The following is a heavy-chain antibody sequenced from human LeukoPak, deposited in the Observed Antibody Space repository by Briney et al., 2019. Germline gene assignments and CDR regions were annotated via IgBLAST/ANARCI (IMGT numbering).Heavy chain of an antibody. CDR2: ISDSGGST. D-gene: IGHD6-13*01. CDR1: GFTFSSYA. J-gene: IGHJ4*02. Sequence: PGGSLRLSCAASGFTFSSYAVSWVRQAPGKGLAWVSAISDSGGSTQYADSVKGRFTISRDNSKNTLYLQMNSLRAEDTVVYYCAKGSSNWRDYYYFDYWGQGTLVTVSS. CDR3: AKGSSNWRDYYYFDY. V-gene: IGHV3-23*01.